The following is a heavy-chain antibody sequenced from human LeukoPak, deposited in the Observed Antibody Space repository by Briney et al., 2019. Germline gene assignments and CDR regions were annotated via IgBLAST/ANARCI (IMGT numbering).Heavy chain of an antibody. CDR1: GGSISSSSYY. CDR2: IYYSGSA. V-gene: IGHV4-39*01. CDR3: ASLGRYSSGWWGFAGPVHFDY. J-gene: IGHJ4*02. Sequence: SETLSLTCTVSGGSISSSSYYWGWIRQPPGKGLEWIGSIYYSGSAYYNPSLKSRVTISVDTSKNQFSLKLSSVTAADTAVYYCASLGRYSSGWWGFAGPVHFDYWGQGTLVTVSS. D-gene: IGHD6-19*01.